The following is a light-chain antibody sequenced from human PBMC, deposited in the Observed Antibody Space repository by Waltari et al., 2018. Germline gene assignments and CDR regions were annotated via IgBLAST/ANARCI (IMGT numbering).Light chain of an antibody. J-gene: IGLJ3*02. CDR2: DVS. CDR1: SSDVGGYHY. Sequence: QSALTQPASVSGSPGQSITISCTGTSSDVGGYHYVSWYQQHPGKAPKLMTYDVSNRPSGVSNRFSGSKSGSTASLTISGLQAEDEADYYCSSYTSSSTLVFGGGTKLTVL. CDR3: SSYTSSSTLV. V-gene: IGLV2-14*03.